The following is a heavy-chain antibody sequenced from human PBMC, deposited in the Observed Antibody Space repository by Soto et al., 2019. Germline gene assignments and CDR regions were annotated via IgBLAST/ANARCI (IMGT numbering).Heavy chain of an antibody. CDR3: ANGGVLEHYWKPIYFDY. Sequence: GGSLRLSCAASGFTFSSYAMSWVRQAPGKGLEWVSAISGSGGSTYYADSVKGRFTISRDNSKNTLYLQMNSLRAEDTAVYYCANGGVLEHYWKPIYFDYWGQGTLVTVSS. CDR2: ISGSGGST. CDR1: GFTFSSYA. D-gene: IGHD3-3*01. J-gene: IGHJ4*02. V-gene: IGHV3-23*01.